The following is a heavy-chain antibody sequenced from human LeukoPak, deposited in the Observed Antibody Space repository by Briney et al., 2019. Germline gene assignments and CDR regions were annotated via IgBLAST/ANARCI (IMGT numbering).Heavy chain of an antibody. V-gene: IGHV1-18*01. Sequence: GAXXKVSCKASGYTFTSYGISWVRQAPGQGLEWMGWISAYNGNTNYAQKLQGRVTMTTDTSTSTAYMELRSLRSDDTAVYYCARVSPYYDFWSGYYLDYWGQGTLVTVSS. CDR3: ARVSPYYDFWSGYYLDY. J-gene: IGHJ4*02. CDR2: ISAYNGNT. CDR1: GYTFTSYG. D-gene: IGHD3-3*01.